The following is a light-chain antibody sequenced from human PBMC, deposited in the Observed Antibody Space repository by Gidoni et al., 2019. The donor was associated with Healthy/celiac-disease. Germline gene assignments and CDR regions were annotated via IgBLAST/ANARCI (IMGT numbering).Light chain of an antibody. Sequence: DIQMTQSPSSLSASVGDRVTITCRASQSISSYLNWYQQKPGKALKLLIYAASSLQSGVPSRFSGSGSGTDFTLTISSLQPEDFATYYCQPSYSTPLTFGGGTKVEIK. V-gene: IGKV1-39*01. CDR2: AAS. CDR1: QSISSY. CDR3: QPSYSTPLT. J-gene: IGKJ4*01.